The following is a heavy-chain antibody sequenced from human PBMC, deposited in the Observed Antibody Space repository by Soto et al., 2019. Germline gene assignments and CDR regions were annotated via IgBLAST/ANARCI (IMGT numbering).Heavy chain of an antibody. J-gene: IGHJ6*02. CDR3: APMGV. CDR1: GVTFSSYA. CDR2: ISGSDNST. V-gene: IGHV3-23*01. Sequence: PGVSLRLSFAASGVTFSSYAMTWARQAPGKGLEWVSAISGSDNSTYYGDSVKGRFTISRDKSKNTLYLQMNSLRADDTAVYYCAPMGVWGQGTTVTVSS.